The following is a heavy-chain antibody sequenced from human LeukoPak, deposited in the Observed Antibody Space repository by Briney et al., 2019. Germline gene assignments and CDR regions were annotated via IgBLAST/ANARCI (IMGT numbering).Heavy chain of an antibody. V-gene: IGHV1-24*01. Sequence: GASVKVSCKVSGYTLTELSMHWVRQAPGKGLEWMGGFDPEDGETIYAQKFQGRVTMTEDTSTDTAYMELSGLRSEDTAVYYCATVVVVAATPVWLLDPWGQGTLVTVSS. CDR3: ATVVVVAATPVWLLDP. J-gene: IGHJ5*02. D-gene: IGHD2-15*01. CDR1: GYTLTELS. CDR2: FDPEDGET.